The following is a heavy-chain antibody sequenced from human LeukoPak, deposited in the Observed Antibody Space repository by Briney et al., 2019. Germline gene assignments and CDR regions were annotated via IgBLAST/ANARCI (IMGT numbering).Heavy chain of an antibody. D-gene: IGHD1-26*01. CDR3: GRGSHTIGGNYFDY. Sequence: GGSLRLSCAASGFTFSSYDMPWVRQATGKGLEWVPAIGTAGDTYYPGSVKGRFTISRENAKNSLYLQMNSLRAGDTAVYYCGRGSHTIGGNYFDYWGQGTLVTVSS. J-gene: IGHJ4*02. CDR2: IGTAGDT. CDR1: GFTFSSYD. V-gene: IGHV3-13*01.